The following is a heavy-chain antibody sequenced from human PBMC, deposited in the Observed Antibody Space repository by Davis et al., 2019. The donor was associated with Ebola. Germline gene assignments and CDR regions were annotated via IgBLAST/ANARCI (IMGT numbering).Heavy chain of an antibody. J-gene: IGHJ3*02. D-gene: IGHD4-17*01. V-gene: IGHV4-30-2*01. Sequence: PSETLSLTCAVSHGSISSGGDSWNWIRQPPGKGLEWIGYIHHSGTAHYNLSLKSRVSMSVDRSKNQFSLKLNSVTAADTAVYYCARARSTATDPFDIWGQGTMVTVSA. CDR1: HGSISSGGDS. CDR3: ARARSTATDPFDI. CDR2: IHHSGTA.